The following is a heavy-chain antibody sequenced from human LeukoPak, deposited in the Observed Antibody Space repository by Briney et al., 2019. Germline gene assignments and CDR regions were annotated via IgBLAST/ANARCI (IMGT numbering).Heavy chain of an antibody. CDR2: ISYDGWDR. CDR1: GFTFSSYG. V-gene: IGHV3-30*02. J-gene: IGHJ3*02. Sequence: GGSLRLSCSAPGFTFSSYGMHWVRQAPGKGPEWVAFISYDGWDRYYADSVKGRFTISRDNSKNTLYLQMSSLRAEDTAVYYCAEEGIDAFDIWGQGTMVTVSS. CDR3: AEEGIDAFDI.